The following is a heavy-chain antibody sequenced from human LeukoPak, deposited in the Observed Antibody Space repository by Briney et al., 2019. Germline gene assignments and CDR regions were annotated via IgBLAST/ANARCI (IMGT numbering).Heavy chain of an antibody. J-gene: IGHJ2*01. CDR2: IKQDGSEK. D-gene: IGHD3-9*01. V-gene: IGHV3-7*03. CDR1: GFTFSSYW. CDR3: ARDSPGEIRHFDWLPPRRYFDL. Sequence: GGSLRLSRAASGFTFSSYWMSWVRQAPGKGLEWVANIKQDGSEKYYVDSVKGRFTISRDNAKNSLYLQMNSLRAEDTAVYYCARDSPGEIRHFDWLPPRRYFDLWGRGTLVTVSS.